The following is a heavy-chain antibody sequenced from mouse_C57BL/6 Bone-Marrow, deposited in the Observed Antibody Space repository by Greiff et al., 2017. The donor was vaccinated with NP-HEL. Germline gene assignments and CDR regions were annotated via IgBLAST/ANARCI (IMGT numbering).Heavy chain of an antibody. CDR3: ARDLYDYDEAY. CDR2: ISNGGGST. D-gene: IGHD2-4*01. V-gene: IGHV5-12*01. CDR1: GFTFSDYY. J-gene: IGHJ3*01. Sequence: EVHLVESGGGLVQPGGSLKLSCAASGFTFSDYYMYWVRQTPEKRLEWVAYISNGGGSTYYPDTVKGRFTISRDNAKNTLYLQMSRLTSEDTAMYYCARDLYDYDEAYWGQGTLVTVSA.